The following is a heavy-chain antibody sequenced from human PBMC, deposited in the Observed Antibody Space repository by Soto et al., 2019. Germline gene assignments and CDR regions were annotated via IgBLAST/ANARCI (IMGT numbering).Heavy chain of an antibody. D-gene: IGHD2-15*01. CDR1: GYTFTSYD. CDR2: MNPNSGNT. CDR3: ARACSGGSCYFDDAFDI. V-gene: IGHV1-8*01. J-gene: IGHJ3*02. Sequence: QVQLVQSGAEVKKPGASVKVSCKASGYTFTSYDINWVRQATGQGLEWMGWMNPNSGNTGYAQKFQGRVTMTRNTSISTAYMELSSLRSEDTAVYYCARACSGGSCYFDDAFDIWGQGTMVTVSS.